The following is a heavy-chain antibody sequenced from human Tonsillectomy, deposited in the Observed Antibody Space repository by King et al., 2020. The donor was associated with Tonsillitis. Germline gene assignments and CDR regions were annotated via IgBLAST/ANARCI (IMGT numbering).Heavy chain of an antibody. CDR1: GFNFDDYA. V-gene: IGHV3-9*01. Sequence: DVQLVESGGGLVQPGGSLRLSCAASGFNFDDYAMHWVRQAPGKGLEWVSCISWNSGSIHYAASVRGRFTISRDNAKKSLYLQMNSLGVEDTAFYYCTKDIITFGASPRAFDVWGQGTMVTVSS. CDR3: TKDIITFGASPRAFDV. D-gene: IGHD3-16*01. CDR2: ISWNSGSI. J-gene: IGHJ3*01.